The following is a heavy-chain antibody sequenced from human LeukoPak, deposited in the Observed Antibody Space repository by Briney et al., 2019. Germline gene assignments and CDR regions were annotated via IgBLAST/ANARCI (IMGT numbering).Heavy chain of an antibody. CDR2: ISAYNGNT. CDR3: ARDIRSYYYDSSGPNDAFDI. Sequence: ASVKVSCKASGYTFTSYGTSWVRQAPGQGLEWMGWISAYNGNTNYAQKLQGRVTMTTDTSTSTAYMELRSLRSDDTAVYYCARDIRSYYYDSSGPNDAFDIWGQGTMVTVSS. CDR1: GYTFTSYG. V-gene: IGHV1-18*01. D-gene: IGHD3-22*01. J-gene: IGHJ3*02.